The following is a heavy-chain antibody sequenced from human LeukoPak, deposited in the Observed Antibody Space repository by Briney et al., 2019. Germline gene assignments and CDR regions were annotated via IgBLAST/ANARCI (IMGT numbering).Heavy chain of an antibody. V-gene: IGHV4-59*01. Sequence: SETLSLTCTVSGDSISSYYWSWIRQPPGKRLEWIGYIYHSGSTNYNPSLKSRVTISADTSKDQFSLKLASVTAADTAVYYCATGYSSTWYYLDYWGQGTLVTVSS. J-gene: IGHJ4*02. CDR1: GDSISSYY. CDR3: ATGYSSTWYYLDY. D-gene: IGHD6-13*01. CDR2: IYHSGST.